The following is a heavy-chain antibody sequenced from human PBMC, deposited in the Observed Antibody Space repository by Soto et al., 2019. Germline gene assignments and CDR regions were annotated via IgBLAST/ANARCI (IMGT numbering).Heavy chain of an antibody. CDR1: GFTFSRFA. CDR2: MSYDGRNK. Sequence: QVQLVESGGGVVQPGRSLRLSCAASGFTFSRFAMHWVRQAPGKGLEWVTVMSYDGRNKYYADSVRGRFTISRYHSKNPEYLQMNSLRAEDPAVYYCARTRGFGVIINFFYYCGQSNLVTVSA. D-gene: IGHD3-3*01. CDR3: ARTRGFGVIINFFYY. V-gene: IGHV3-30-3*01. J-gene: IGHJ4*02.